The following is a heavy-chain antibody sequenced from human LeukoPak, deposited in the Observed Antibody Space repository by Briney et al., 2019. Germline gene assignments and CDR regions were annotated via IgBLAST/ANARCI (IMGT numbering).Heavy chain of an antibody. J-gene: IGHJ4*02. CDR3: AREEDYDSSGYSVNYFDY. D-gene: IGHD3-22*01. CDR2: IKQDGSEK. CDR1: GFTFSSYW. V-gene: IGHV3-7*01. Sequence: GGSLRLSCAASGFTFSSYWMSWVRQAPGKGLEWVANIKQDGSEKYYVDSVKGRFTISRDNAKNSLYLQMNSLRAEDTAVYYCAREEDYDSSGYSVNYFDYWGQGTLVTVSS.